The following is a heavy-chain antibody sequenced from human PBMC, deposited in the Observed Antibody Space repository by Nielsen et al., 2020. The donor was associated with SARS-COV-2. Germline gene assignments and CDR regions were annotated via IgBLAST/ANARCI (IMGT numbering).Heavy chain of an antibody. CDR1: GGSISNYY. CDR2: VHYSGTT. D-gene: IGHD2-2*01. Sequence: SETLSLTCTVSGGSISNYYWSWIRQPPGKGLEWIGYVHYSGTTNYSPSLKSRVTISLDTSKNQFSLKLSSVTAADTALYYCARGVPAAQGDYYYYGMDVWGQGTTVTVSS. CDR3: ARGVPAAQGDYYYYGMDV. J-gene: IGHJ6*02. V-gene: IGHV4-59*08.